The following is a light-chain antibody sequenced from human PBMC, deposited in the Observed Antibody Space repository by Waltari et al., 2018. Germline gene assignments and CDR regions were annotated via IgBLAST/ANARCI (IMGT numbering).Light chain of an antibody. CDR1: SRDVGNYNL. CDR2: EVP. J-gene: IGLJ1*01. Sequence: QSGLTQPASVSGSPGQSITISCTGTSRDVGNYNLVSVHQQYPGKAPKLMVYEVPKRTQEFDDRFSGSKSVNAASLTIYGIQAEDEADYYCCSYAGLGIYVFGTGTKVTVL. CDR3: CSYAGLGIYV. V-gene: IGLV2-23*02.